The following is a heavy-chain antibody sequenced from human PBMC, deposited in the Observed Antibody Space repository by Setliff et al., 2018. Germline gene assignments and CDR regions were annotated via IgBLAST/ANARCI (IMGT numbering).Heavy chain of an antibody. V-gene: IGHV4-34*01. CDR1: GASFSDYY. Sequence: PSETLSLTCTVYGASFSDYYWGWIRQPPGKGLEWIAEINHSGSTNYNPSLKSRVTISVDTSKNQFSLKLSSVTAADTAVHFCARVGGLLVATMPFDYWGPGTLVTVSS. J-gene: IGHJ4*02. CDR3: ARVGGLLVATMPFDY. CDR2: INHSGST. D-gene: IGHD5-12*01.